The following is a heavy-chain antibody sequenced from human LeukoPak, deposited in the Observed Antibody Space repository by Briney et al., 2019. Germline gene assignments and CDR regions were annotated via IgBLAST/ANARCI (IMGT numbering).Heavy chain of an antibody. D-gene: IGHD6-13*01. CDR3: ARTEGGSSFSGMDV. CDR1: GYTFTGYY. V-gene: IGHV1-2*04. Sequence: GASVKVSCKASGYTFTGYYMHWVRQAPGQGLEWMGWINPNSGGTNYAQKFQGWVTMTRDTSMSTAYMELSRLRSDDTAVYYCARTEGGSSFSGMDVWGKGTTVTVSS. CDR2: INPNSGGT. J-gene: IGHJ6*04.